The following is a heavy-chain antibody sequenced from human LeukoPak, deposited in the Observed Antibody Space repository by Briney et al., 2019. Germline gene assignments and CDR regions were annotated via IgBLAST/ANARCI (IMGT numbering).Heavy chain of an antibody. CDR1: GFTFSSYW. CDR3: ATDQRYAFDY. Sequence: GGSLRLSCAASGFTFSSYWMYWVRQAPGKGLVWVSRINSDGKTTNYADSVKGRFTISRDNAKNTLYLQMNSLRAEDTAVYYCATDQRYAFDYWGQGILVTVSS. D-gene: IGHD3-9*01. CDR2: INSDGKTT. V-gene: IGHV3-74*01. J-gene: IGHJ4*02.